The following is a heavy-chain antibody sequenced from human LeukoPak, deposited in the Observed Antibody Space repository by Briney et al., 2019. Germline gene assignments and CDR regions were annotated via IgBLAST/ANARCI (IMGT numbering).Heavy chain of an antibody. CDR2: ISSSSSTI. Sequence: PGGSLRLSCAASGFTLSSYSMNWVRQAPGKGLEWVSYISSSSSTIYYADSVKGRFTISRDNAKKSLYLQMNSLRAEDTAVYYCARILYCSSISCYSGMDVWGQGTTVTVSS. CDR1: GFTLSSYS. CDR3: ARILYCSSISCYSGMDV. D-gene: IGHD2-2*02. V-gene: IGHV3-48*04. J-gene: IGHJ6*02.